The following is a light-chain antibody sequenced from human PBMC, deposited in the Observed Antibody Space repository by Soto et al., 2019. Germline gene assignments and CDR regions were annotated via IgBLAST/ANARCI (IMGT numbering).Light chain of an antibody. J-gene: IGKJ1*01. Sequence: DIPMTQSPSTLSASVGDRVTITCRASQSIDKWVAWYQQKPGKAPKLLIWKASRLQSGVPSRFSGSGSGTEFTLTISSLQPDDVGSYFCQQYNKFSWTFGQGTKVEIK. CDR3: QQYNKFSWT. CDR2: KAS. V-gene: IGKV1-5*03. CDR1: QSIDKW.